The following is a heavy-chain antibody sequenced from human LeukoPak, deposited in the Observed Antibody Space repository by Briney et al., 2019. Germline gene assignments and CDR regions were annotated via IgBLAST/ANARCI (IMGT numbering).Heavy chain of an antibody. CDR2: ISWNSGSI. D-gene: IGHD4-17*01. Sequence: PGGSLRLSCAASGFTFSNYGMSWVRQAPGKGLEWVSGISWNSGSIGYADSVKGRFTISRDNAKNSLYLQMNSLRAEDTALYYCAKDYGEAGIYYFDYWGQGTLVTVSS. CDR3: AKDYGEAGIYYFDY. V-gene: IGHV3-9*01. CDR1: GFTFSNYG. J-gene: IGHJ4*02.